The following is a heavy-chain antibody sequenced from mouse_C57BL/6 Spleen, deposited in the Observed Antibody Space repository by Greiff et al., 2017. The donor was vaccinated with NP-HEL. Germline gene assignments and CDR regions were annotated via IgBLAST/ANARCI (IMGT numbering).Heavy chain of an antibody. CDR3: ASPLIITTPYWYFDV. Sequence: ESGPGLVKPSQSLSLTCSVTGYSITSGYYWNWIRQFPGNKLEWMGYISYDGSNNYNPSLKNRISITRDTSKNQFFLKLNSVTTEDTATYYCASPLIITTPYWYFDVWGTGTTVTVSS. V-gene: IGHV3-6*01. D-gene: IGHD1-1*01. J-gene: IGHJ1*03. CDR2: ISYDGSN. CDR1: GYSITSGYY.